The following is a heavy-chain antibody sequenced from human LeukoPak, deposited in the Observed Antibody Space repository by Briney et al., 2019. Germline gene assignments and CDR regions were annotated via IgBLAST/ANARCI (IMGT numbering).Heavy chain of an antibody. D-gene: IGHD6-6*01. J-gene: IGHJ4*02. CDR1: GGSISSGSYY. CDR3: ASSAARGGFDY. Sequence: KASQTLSLTCTVSGGSISSGSYYWSWIRQPAGKGLEWIGRIYTSGSTNYNPSLKSRVTMSVDTSKNQFSLKLSSVTAADTAVYYCASSAARGGFDYWGQGTLVTVSS. CDR2: IYTSGST. V-gene: IGHV4-61*02.